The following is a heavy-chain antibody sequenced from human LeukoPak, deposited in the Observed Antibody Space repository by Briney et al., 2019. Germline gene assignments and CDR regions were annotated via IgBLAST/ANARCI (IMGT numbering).Heavy chain of an antibody. Sequence: GGSLRLSCAASGFNFGSFWMSWVRQAPGRGLERVAKINQDGSVRDYVDSVKGRFTISRDNANNFLHLQMNSLRADDAAVYYCARDQNFYDTTGEGYFQHWGQGTLVTVSS. CDR3: ARDQNFYDTTGEGYFQH. D-gene: IGHD3-22*01. CDR1: GFNFGSFW. J-gene: IGHJ1*01. V-gene: IGHV3-7*01. CDR2: INQDGSVR.